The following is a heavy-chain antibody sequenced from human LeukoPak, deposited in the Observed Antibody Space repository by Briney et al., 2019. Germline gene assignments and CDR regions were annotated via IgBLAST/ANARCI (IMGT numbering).Heavy chain of an antibody. V-gene: IGHV3-7*01. CDR1: GFTFSSYW. CDR3: ARVGGRYSPLGY. D-gene: IGHD3-16*02. CDR2: IKQDGSEK. J-gene: IGHJ4*02. Sequence: GGSLRLSCAASGFTFSSYWMSWVRQAPGKGLEWVANIKQDGSEKYYVDSAKGRFTSSRDNDKNSLFLQMTSLRAEDKAVYYCARVGGRYSPLGYWGQGTLVTVSS.